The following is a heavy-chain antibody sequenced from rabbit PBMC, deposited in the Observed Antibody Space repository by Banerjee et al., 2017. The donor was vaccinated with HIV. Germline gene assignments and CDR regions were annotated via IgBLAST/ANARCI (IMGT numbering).Heavy chain of an antibody. CDR3: ARDLTGVIGWNFNL. CDR1: GFDFSNSYW. D-gene: IGHD1-1*01. J-gene: IGHJ4*01. Sequence: QEQLEESGGDLVKPGASLTLTCTASGFDFSNSYWICWVRQAPGKGLEWTACIYAGSSGSTGYASWAKGRFTISKTSSTTVTLQVTSLTAADTATYFCARDLTGVIGWNFNLWGQGTLVTVS. V-gene: IGHV1S45*01. CDR2: IYAGSSGST.